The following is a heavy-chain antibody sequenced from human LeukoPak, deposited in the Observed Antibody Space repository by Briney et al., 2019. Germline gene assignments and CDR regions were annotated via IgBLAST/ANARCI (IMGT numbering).Heavy chain of an antibody. J-gene: IGHJ4*02. CDR2: INHSGST. V-gene: IGHV4-34*01. Sequence: SETLSLTCAVYGGSFSGYYWSWIRQPPGKGLEWIGEINHSGSTNYNPSLKSRVTKSVDTSKNQFSLKLSSVTAADTAVYYCARALGYCSGGSCPHWGQGTLVTVSS. CDR1: GGSFSGYY. D-gene: IGHD2-15*01. CDR3: ARALGYCSGGSCPH.